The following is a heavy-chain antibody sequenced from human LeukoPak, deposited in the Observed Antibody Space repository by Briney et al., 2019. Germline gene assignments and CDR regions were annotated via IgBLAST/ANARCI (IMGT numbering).Heavy chain of an antibody. V-gene: IGHV3-21*04. CDR1: GFTFSSYW. CDR2: ISESSSYI. CDR3: ARDRAVKARIGGMDV. Sequence: GGSLRLSCAASGFTFSSYWMSWVRQAPGKGLEWVSYISESSSYIYFADSVKGRFTISRDNGKNSLYLQMNSLRGDDTGIYYCARDRAVKARIGGMDVWGQGTTVTVSS. D-gene: IGHD5-12*01. J-gene: IGHJ6*02.